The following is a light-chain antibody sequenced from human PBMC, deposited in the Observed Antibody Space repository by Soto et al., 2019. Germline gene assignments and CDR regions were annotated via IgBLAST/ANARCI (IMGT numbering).Light chain of an antibody. CDR3: QHRSSWPLT. Sequence: EIVLTQSPATLSLSPGKRATLSCRASQSVSSFLAWYQQKPGQAPRLLIYDASNRATGIPARFSGSGSGTDFSLTISSLEPEDFAVYYCQHRSSWPLTFGGGTRVEFK. CDR1: QSVSSF. V-gene: IGKV3-11*01. J-gene: IGKJ4*01. CDR2: DAS.